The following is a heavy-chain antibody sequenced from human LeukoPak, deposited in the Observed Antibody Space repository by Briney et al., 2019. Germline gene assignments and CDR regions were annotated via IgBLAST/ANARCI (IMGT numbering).Heavy chain of an antibody. D-gene: IGHD6-6*01. J-gene: IGHJ6*02. Sequence: GGSLRLSCAASGFTFSSYGMHWVRQAPGEGLEWVAVISYDAGNKYSADSVRGRFTISRDNSQNTLYLQMNSLRAEDTAVYYCAKDRGTSSSAYGMDVWGQGTTVTVSS. CDR3: AKDRGTSSSAYGMDV. CDR2: ISYDAGNK. CDR1: GFTFSSYG. V-gene: IGHV3-30*18.